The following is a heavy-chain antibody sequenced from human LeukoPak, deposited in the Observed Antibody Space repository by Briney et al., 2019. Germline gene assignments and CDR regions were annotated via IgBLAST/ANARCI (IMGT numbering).Heavy chain of an antibody. CDR2: INQDGSEK. D-gene: IGHD3-10*01. V-gene: IGHV3-7*04. CDR1: GFTFSSYW. J-gene: IGHJ4*02. Sequence: GGSLRLSCAASGFTFSSYWMSWVRQAPGKGLEWAANINQDGSEKYYVDSVKGRFTISRDNAKNSLYLQMNSLRAEDTAVYYCVGGGRGGYWGQGTLVTVSS. CDR3: VGGGRGGY.